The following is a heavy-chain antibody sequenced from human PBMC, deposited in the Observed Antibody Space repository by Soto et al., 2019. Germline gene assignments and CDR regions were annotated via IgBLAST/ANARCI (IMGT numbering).Heavy chain of an antibody. CDR1: GFSLTAFG. D-gene: IGHD2-21*01. J-gene: IGHJ4*02. V-gene: IGHV3-30*05. CDR3: ASIADY. Sequence: QVQLMQSGGGVVQPGRTLRVSYAAAGFSLTAFGMQWVRQPPGKGLQWVARLTHDGGSAFYADSVKGRFTVSRDTSKNTLYLQMISLRPEDTAIYYCASIADYWRQGTLVTVSS. CDR2: LTHDGGSA.